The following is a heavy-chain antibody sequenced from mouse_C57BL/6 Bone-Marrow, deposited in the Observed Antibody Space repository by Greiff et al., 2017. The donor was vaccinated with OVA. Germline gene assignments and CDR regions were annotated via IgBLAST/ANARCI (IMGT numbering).Heavy chain of an antibody. J-gene: IGHJ4*01. Sequence: QVQLQQPGAELVKPGASVKMSCKASGYTFTSYWITWVKQRPGQGLEWIGDIYPGSGSTNYNEKFKSKATLTVDTSSSTAYMQLSSLTSEDSAVYYCAKRPYYGSIYYARDYWGQGTSVTVSS. CDR1: GYTFTSYW. V-gene: IGHV1-55*01. CDR3: AKRPYYGSIYYARDY. D-gene: IGHD1-1*01. CDR2: IYPGSGST.